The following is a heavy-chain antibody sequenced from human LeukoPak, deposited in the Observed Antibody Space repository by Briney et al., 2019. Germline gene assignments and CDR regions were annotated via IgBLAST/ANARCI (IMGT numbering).Heavy chain of an antibody. J-gene: IGHJ4*02. Sequence: GESLKISCEGSGYSFASYWIGWVRQMPGKGLEWMGIIYPGDSDTRYSPSFQGQVTISADKSIATAYLQWSSLKASDTAMYYCARGNHCVSTSCALDYWGQGTLVTVSS. CDR1: GYSFASYW. CDR3: ARGNHCVSTSCALDY. D-gene: IGHD2-2*01. V-gene: IGHV5-51*01. CDR2: IYPGDSDT.